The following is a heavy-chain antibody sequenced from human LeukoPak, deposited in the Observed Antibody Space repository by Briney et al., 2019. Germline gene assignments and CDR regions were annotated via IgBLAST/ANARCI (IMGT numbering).Heavy chain of an antibody. CDR3: ARDGRAGSLFAY. D-gene: IGHD6-19*01. V-gene: IGHV4-59*01. CDR2: ISYSGST. CDR1: GGSISGYY. J-gene: IGHJ4*02. Sequence: PSETLSLTCTVSGGSISGYYWSWIRQPPGKGLEWVGYISYSGSTNYNPSLKSRGTISVDTSKNQFSLKLSSVTAADTAIYYCARDGRAGSLFAYWGQGTLVTVSA.